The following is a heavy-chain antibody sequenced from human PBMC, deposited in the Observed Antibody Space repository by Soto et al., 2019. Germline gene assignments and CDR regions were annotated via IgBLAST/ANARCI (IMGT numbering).Heavy chain of an antibody. CDR2: ISPYTGNT. CDR1: GYIFVNYG. Sequence: QVQLVEWGGEVKKPGASVKVSCKASGYIFVNYGIAWVRQAPGQGLEWMGWISPYTGNTHSATKVQGRLTMTTDTSTSTASMDLGSLTSDDTAVYYCVMVDNYVTPTPQDVWGQGTTVTVSS. D-gene: IGHD3-16*01. V-gene: IGHV1-18*01. J-gene: IGHJ6*02. CDR3: VMVDNYVTPTPQDV.